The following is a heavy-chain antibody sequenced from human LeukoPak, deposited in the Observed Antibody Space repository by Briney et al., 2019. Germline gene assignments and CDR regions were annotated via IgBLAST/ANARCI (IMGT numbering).Heavy chain of an antibody. Sequence: ASVKVSCKASGYTFTSYGISWVRQAPGQGLEWMGWISAYNGNTNYAQKLQGRVTMTTDTSTSTAYMELRSLRSDDTAVYYCAGGERRRVLWFGELSLYYYYYGMDVWGQGTTVTVSS. CDR2: ISAYNGNT. CDR1: GYTFTSYG. J-gene: IGHJ6*02. D-gene: IGHD3-10*01. V-gene: IGHV1-18*01. CDR3: AGGERRRVLWFGELSLYYYYYGMDV.